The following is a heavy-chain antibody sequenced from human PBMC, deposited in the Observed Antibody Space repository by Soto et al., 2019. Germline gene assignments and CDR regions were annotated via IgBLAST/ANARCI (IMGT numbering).Heavy chain of an antibody. D-gene: IGHD2-15*01. CDR3: ATFTIGSFHHNYYGLDV. CDR2: VYSVGST. CDR1: GFTVNSNY. V-gene: IGHV3-53*01. Sequence: GGSLRLSCAASGFTVNSNYMSWVRQAPGQGLEWVSIVYSVGSTYYADSVKGRFTLSRDTSENTLHLQMNSLRAEDTAVYYCATFTIGSFHHNYYGLDVWGQGTTVTVSS. J-gene: IGHJ6*02.